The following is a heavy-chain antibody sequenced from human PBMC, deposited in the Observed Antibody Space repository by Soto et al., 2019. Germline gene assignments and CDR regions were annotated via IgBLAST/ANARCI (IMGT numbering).Heavy chain of an antibody. CDR1: GGSISSYY. D-gene: IGHD4-17*01. V-gene: IGHV4-59*01. Sequence: SETLSLTCTVSGGSISSYYWSWIRQPPGKGLEWNGYIYYSGSTNYNPSLKSRVTISVDTSKNQFSLKLSSVTAADTAVYYCARKTTVTTNGDYYYYMDVWGKGTTVTVSS. CDR3: ARKTTVTTNGDYYYYMDV. CDR2: IYYSGST. J-gene: IGHJ6*03.